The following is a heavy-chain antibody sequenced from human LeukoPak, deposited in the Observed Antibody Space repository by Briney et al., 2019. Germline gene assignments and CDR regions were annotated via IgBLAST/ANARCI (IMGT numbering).Heavy chain of an antibody. V-gene: IGHV3-23*01. Sequence: GGSLRLSCAAPGFTFSSYAMSWVRQAPGKGLEWVSAISGSGGSTYYADSVKGRFTISRDNSKNTLYLQMNSLRAEDTAVYYCVKRTSTPGYFDLWGRGTLVTVSS. D-gene: IGHD1-14*01. CDR1: GFTFSSYA. CDR2: ISGSGGST. J-gene: IGHJ2*01. CDR3: VKRTSTPGYFDL.